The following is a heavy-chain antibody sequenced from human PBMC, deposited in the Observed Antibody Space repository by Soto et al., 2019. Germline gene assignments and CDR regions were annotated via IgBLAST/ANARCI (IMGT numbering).Heavy chain of an antibody. CDR2: IYYSGST. Sequence: SETLSLTCTVSGGSISSGGYYWSWIRQHPGKGLEWIGYIYYSGSTYYNPSLKSRVTISVDTSKNQFSLKLSSVTAADTAVYYCARERITMVRGVIIAWFDPWGQGTLVTVSS. J-gene: IGHJ5*02. D-gene: IGHD3-10*01. CDR1: GGSISSGGYY. V-gene: IGHV4-31*03. CDR3: ARERITMVRGVIIAWFDP.